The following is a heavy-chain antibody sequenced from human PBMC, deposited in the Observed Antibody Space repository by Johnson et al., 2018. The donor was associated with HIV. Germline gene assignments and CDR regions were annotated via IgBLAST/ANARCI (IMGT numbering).Heavy chain of an antibody. CDR3: ARATNSDYYWGIDAFDI. Sequence: QVQLVESGGGVVQPGRSLRLSCAASGFTFNTYGMHWVRQAPGKGLEWVAVISYDGNNKYYADSVKGRFTISRDNAKNSLYLQINSVRAEDTAVYYCARATNSDYYWGIDAFDIWGQGTMVTVSS. V-gene: IGHV3-30*03. D-gene: IGHD3-22*01. CDR2: ISYDGNNK. CDR1: GFTFNTYG. J-gene: IGHJ3*02.